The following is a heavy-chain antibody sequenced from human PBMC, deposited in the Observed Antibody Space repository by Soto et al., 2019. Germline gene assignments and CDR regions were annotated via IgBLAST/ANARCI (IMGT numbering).Heavy chain of an antibody. CDR1: GGSISTGGCY. CDR2: AYYVGTT. CDR3: ARLPLVRGVPA. V-gene: IGHV4-39*01. Sequence: QLQLQESGPGRVKPSETLSLTCSVSGGSISTGGCYWGWVLDGPGTGLEWIGSAYYVGTTNSNPSLKRRVAISVDTFKNQFSLTLTSVTAAYTAVYYCARLPLVRGVPAWGQGTLVTFAS. J-gene: IGHJ5*02. D-gene: IGHD3-10*01.